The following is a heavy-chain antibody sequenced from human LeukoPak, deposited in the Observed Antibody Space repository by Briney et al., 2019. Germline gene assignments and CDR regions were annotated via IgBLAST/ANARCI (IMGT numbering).Heavy chain of an antibody. D-gene: IGHD4-17*01. Sequence: GGSLRLSCAASGFTFSSYWMHWVRQAPGKGLVWVSRINTDGSSTSYADSVKGRFTISRDNAKNTLYLQVNSLRAEDTAVYYCARENDYGDHFDYWGQGTLVTVSS. CDR2: INTDGSST. J-gene: IGHJ4*02. V-gene: IGHV3-74*01. CDR3: ARENDYGDHFDY. CDR1: GFTFSSYW.